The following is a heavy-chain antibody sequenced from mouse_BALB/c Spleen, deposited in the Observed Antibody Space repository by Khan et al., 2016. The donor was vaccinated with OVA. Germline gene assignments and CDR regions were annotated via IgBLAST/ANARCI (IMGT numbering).Heavy chain of an antibody. CDR1: GFSLTDFG. Sequence: QVQLKQSGPGLVAPSQSLSITCTVSGFSLTDFGINWVRQPPGKGLEWLGMIWGDGSTDYNSALNSRLSVSKDNAKIQVFLKMNSLQTDDTAGYYCARELRLGGFAYWGQGTLVTVSA. D-gene: IGHD1-2*01. CDR2: IWGDGST. V-gene: IGHV2-6-7*01. J-gene: IGHJ3*01. CDR3: ARELRLGGFAY.